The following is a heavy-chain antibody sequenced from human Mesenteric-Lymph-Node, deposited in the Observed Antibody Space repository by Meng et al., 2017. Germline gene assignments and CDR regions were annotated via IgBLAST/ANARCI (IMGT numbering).Heavy chain of an antibody. CDR2: ISHSGGT. CDR1: GGSCTAYY. V-gene: IGHV4-34*01. CDR3: RLGEQWLLQVVDY. Sequence: QVQLLKGGAVLLKPSGTRSLTGAVYGGSCTAYYWTWIRQAPGKGLEWIGEISHSGGTNYNSSLKSRVTISLDKSKNQFSLKLSSVTAADTAVYYCRLGEQWLLQVVDYWAQGTLVTVSS. J-gene: IGHJ4*02. D-gene: IGHD6-19*01.